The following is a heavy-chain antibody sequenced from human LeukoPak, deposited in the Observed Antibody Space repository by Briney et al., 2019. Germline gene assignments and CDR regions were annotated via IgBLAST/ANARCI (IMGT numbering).Heavy chain of an antibody. CDR1: GFTFSSYS. J-gene: IGHJ4*02. CDR2: ISSSSSYI. V-gene: IGHV3-21*01. CDR3: ARRSAAGGHYFDY. D-gene: IGHD6-13*01. Sequence: PGGSLRLSCAASGFTFSSYSMNWVRQAPRKGLEWVSSISSSSSYIYYADSVKGRFTISRDNAKNSLYLQMNSLRAEDTAVYYCARRSAAGGHYFDYWGQGTLVTVSS.